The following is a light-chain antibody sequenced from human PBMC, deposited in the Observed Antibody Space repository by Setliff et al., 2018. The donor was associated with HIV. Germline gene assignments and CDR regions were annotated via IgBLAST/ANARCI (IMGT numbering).Light chain of an antibody. Sequence: QSALAQPPSVSGAPGQRVTISCTGSSSNIGAGYDVHWYQQLPGTAPKLVIYGNYNRPSGIPDRFSGSKSGTSASLAITGLQAEDEGDYYCQSYDSGLSGVIFGGGTKVTVL. CDR3: QSYDSGLSGVI. V-gene: IGLV1-40*01. CDR2: GNY. CDR1: SSNIGAGYD. J-gene: IGLJ2*01.